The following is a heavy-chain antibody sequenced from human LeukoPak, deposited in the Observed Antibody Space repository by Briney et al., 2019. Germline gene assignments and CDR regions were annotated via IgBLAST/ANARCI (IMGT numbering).Heavy chain of an antibody. CDR2: IYYSGST. Sequence: SETLSLTCNFSGGSISVNNYYIAWIRQPPGKGLEWIGSIYYSGSTYFSPSLKGRATLSIDTSKNQFSLKLSSVTAADTAVYYCARDFRGSGSFHFDHWGQGTLVTVSS. CDR3: ARDFRGSGSFHFDH. D-gene: IGHD3-10*01. J-gene: IGHJ4*02. V-gene: IGHV4-39*07. CDR1: GGSISVNNYY.